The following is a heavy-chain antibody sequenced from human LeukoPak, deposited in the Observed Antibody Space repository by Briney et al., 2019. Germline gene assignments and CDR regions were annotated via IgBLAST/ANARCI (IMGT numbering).Heavy chain of an antibody. Sequence: SETLSLTCAVYGGSFSGYYWSWIRQPPGKGLEWIGEINHSGSTNYNPSLKSRVTISVDTSKNQFSLKLSSVTAADTAVYYCARGQYYYDSSGYLDYWGQGTLVTVSS. V-gene: IGHV4-34*01. CDR3: ARGQYYYDSSGYLDY. CDR1: GGSFSGYY. D-gene: IGHD3-22*01. CDR2: INHSGST. J-gene: IGHJ4*02.